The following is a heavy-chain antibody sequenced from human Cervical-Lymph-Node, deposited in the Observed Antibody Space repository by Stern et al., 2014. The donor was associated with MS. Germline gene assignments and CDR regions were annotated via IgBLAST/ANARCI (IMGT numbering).Heavy chain of an antibody. Sequence: EVQLVESGGGLVKPGGSLRLSCAASGFTFSSYSMNWVRQAPGKGLEWVSSISSSSSYIYYADSVKGRFTISRDNAKNSLYLQMNSLRAEDTAVYYCAMSTAGTTGSWFDPWGQGTLVTVSS. V-gene: IGHV3-21*01. D-gene: IGHD1-7*01. CDR3: AMSTAGTTGSWFDP. CDR2: ISSSSSYI. CDR1: GFTFSSYS. J-gene: IGHJ5*02.